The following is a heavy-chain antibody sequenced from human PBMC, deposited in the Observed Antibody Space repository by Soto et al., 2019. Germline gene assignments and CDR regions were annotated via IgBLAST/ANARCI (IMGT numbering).Heavy chain of an antibody. V-gene: IGHV3-23*01. CDR3: AKGGDVDIVATIFRYYYYYMDV. J-gene: IGHJ6*03. CDR1: EFTFSSYA. Sequence: PGGSLRLSCAASEFTFSSYAMSWLRQAPGKGMEWVSAISGSGGSTYYADSVKGRFTISRDNSKNTLYLQMNSLRAEDTAVYYCAKGGDVDIVATIFRYYYYYMDVWGKGTTVTVSS. D-gene: IGHD5-12*01. CDR2: ISGSGGST.